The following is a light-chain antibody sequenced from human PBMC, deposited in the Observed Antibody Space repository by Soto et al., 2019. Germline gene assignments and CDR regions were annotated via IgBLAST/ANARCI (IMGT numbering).Light chain of an antibody. CDR2: LGS. Sequence: DIVRTQSPLSLPVTPGEPASISGRSSQSLLHSNGHKYLDWYLQKTGQSPQLLIYLGSNRASGVPDRFSGSGSGTDFTLQISRVEAEDVGVDYCMQALQNPLTFGPGTKVDIK. CDR1: QSLLHSNGHKY. CDR3: MQALQNPLT. V-gene: IGKV2-28*01. J-gene: IGKJ3*01.